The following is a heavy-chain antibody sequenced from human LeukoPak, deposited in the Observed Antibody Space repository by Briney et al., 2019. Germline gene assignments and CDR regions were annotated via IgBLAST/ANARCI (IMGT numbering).Heavy chain of an antibody. V-gene: IGHV1-2*02. CDR3: ARVGYFYGSGSQTGGYLDY. J-gene: IGHJ4*02. CDR2: IRPNSGVT. Sequence: ASVKVSCKASGYTFAAYYMYWVRQAPGQGLEWMGWIRPNSGVTNYTQKFQGRVNMTRDTAISTAYMELSSLTFDDTAIYYCARVGYFYGSGSQTGGYLDYWGQGTLVTVSS. CDR1: GYTFAAYY. D-gene: IGHD3-10*01.